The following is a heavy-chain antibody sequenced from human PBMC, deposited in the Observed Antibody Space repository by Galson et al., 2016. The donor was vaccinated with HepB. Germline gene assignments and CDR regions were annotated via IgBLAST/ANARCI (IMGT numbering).Heavy chain of an antibody. CDR3: ARGVGGTDRRHWLDP. D-gene: IGHD3-10*01. J-gene: IGHJ5*02. CDR2: IYRGGET. CDR1: GIVVSSTH. V-gene: IGHV3-66*01. Sequence: SLRLSCAASGIVVSSTHFSWVRQTPGKGLEWVSDIYRGGETYHADSVKGRFTISRDNSKNSLYLEMNSLRAEDTAVYYCARGVGGTDRRHWLDPWGQGTLVTVSS.